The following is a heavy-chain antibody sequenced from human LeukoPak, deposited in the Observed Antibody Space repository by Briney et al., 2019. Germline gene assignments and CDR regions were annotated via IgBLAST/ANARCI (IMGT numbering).Heavy chain of an antibody. CDR1: GYRFTSYS. V-gene: IGHV1-18*01. D-gene: IGHD3-22*01. CDR2: ISSYNGKT. J-gene: IGHJ4*02. CDR3: ARNYDSSKDGNDY. Sequence: GASVKVSCKASGYRFTSYSISWVRQAPGQGLEWVGRISSYNGKTNYGKNVQGRVTMTTDTSTSTAYMELRSLRSDDTAIYCCARNYDSSKDGNDYWGQGTLVTVSS.